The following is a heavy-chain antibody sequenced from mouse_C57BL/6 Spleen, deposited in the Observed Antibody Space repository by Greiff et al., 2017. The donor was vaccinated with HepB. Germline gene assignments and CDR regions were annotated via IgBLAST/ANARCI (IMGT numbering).Heavy chain of an antibody. CDR1: GYTFTSYW. J-gene: IGHJ1*03. Sequence: QVQLKQPGAELVKPGASVKLSCKASGYTFTSYWMHWVKQRPGQGLEWIGMIHPNSGSTNYNEKFKSKATLTVDKSSSTAYMQLSSLTSEDSAVYYCAYGSSYEGYFDVWGTGTTVTVSS. V-gene: IGHV1-64*01. CDR2: IHPNSGST. D-gene: IGHD1-1*01. CDR3: AYGSSYEGYFDV.